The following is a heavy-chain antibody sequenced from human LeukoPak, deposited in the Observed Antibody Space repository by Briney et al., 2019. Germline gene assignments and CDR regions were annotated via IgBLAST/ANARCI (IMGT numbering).Heavy chain of an antibody. CDR1: GFTFSTYG. D-gene: IGHD2-15*01. CDR3: AKDLYCSGGSCYSPYNWFDP. CDR2: ISYDGSNK. V-gene: IGHV3-30*18. Sequence: PGGSLRLSCAASGFTFSTYGMHWVRQAPGKGLEWVAIISYDGSNKYYADSVKGRFTISRDNSKNTLYLQMNSLRAEDTAVYYRAKDLYCSGGSCYSPYNWFDPWGQGTLVTVSS. J-gene: IGHJ5*02.